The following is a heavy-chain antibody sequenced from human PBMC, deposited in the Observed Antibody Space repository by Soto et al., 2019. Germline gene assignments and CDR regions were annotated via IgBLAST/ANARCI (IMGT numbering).Heavy chain of an antibody. Sequence: QVQLQESGPGLVKPSETLSLPCTVSGGTIIRGRYYWIWIRKHAGQGLVWVGHISYSGSTNYNPSLKSGDTISIDTSNSQFSMRLSSVTAADAAIYYCARGRNCGDGSCYTSDYYDMDVWGQDTTVTVSS. CDR2: ISYSGST. J-gene: IGHJ6*02. V-gene: IGHV4-61*01. CDR3: ARGRNCGDGSCYTSDYYDMDV. CDR1: GGTIIRGRYY. D-gene: IGHD2-15*01.